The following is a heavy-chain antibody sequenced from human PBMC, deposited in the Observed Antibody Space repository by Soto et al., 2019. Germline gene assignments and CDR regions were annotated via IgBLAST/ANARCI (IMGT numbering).Heavy chain of an antibody. CDR3: APTWGCSSTSCPPGV. D-gene: IGHD2-2*01. J-gene: IGHJ4*02. CDR1: RFMFSSYG. Sequence: PGGSLRLSCAASRFMFSSYGMHWVRQAPGKGLEWVAVISNDGSSKNYADSVKGRFTISRDNSKNMLYLQMNSLILEDTAVYYCAPTWGCSSTSCPPGVWGQGTLVTV. V-gene: IGHV3-30*03. CDR2: ISNDGSSK.